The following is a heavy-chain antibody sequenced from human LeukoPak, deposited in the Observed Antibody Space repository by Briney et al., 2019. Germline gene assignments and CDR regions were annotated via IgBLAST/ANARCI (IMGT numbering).Heavy chain of an antibody. D-gene: IGHD5-18*01. V-gene: IGHV4-59*01. J-gene: IGHJ3*02. Sequence: SETLCLTCTVSGGSISSYYWSWIRQPPGKGLEWIGYIYYSGSTNYNPSLKSRVTISVDTSKNQFSLKLSSVTAADTAVYYCARAKDTAMGIDAFDIWGQGTMVTVSS. CDR1: GGSISSYY. CDR2: IYYSGST. CDR3: ARAKDTAMGIDAFDI.